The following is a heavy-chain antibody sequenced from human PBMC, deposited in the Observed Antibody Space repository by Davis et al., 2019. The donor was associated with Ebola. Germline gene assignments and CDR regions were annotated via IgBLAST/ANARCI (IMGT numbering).Heavy chain of an antibody. CDR2: IYHSGST. D-gene: IGHD6-13*01. CDR3: ARDSSWSRVWYYGMDV. CDR1: GGSISSSNW. J-gene: IGHJ6*02. Sequence: SETLSLTCAVSGGSISSSNWWRWVRPPPGKGLEWIGEIYHSGSTNYNPSLKSRVTISVDKSKNQFSLKLSSVTAADTAVYYCARDSSWSRVWYYGMDVWGQGTTVTVSS. V-gene: IGHV4-4*02.